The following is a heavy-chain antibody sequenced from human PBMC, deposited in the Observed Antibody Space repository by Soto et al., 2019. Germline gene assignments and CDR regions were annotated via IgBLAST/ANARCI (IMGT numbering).Heavy chain of an antibody. CDR3: ARSVQITSYYGMDX. J-gene: IGHJ6*02. Sequence: PSQTLSLTCFSSGANVSSNVVWNWIRQSPPRGLEWLGRKYYRSEWYSDYEVYVRSRITVSKDTSKNVISFHLKSLTPEDTAVYYCARSVQITSYYGMDXWGQGTVVTVS. D-gene: IGHD3-10*01. V-gene: IGHV6-1*01. CDR1: GANVSSNVV. CDR2: KYYRSEWYS.